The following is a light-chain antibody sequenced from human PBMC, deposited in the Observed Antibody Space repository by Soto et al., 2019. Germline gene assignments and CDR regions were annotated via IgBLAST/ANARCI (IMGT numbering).Light chain of an antibody. J-gene: IGKJ1*01. CDR3: QKYNSYSGT. V-gene: IGKV1-5*01. CDR1: QSITGY. CDR2: DAS. Sequence: DIQMTHSPSSRSASVGDRVTLTWRASQSITGYLNWYQQKPGKAPKLLIYDASSLESGVPSRFSGSGSGTEFTLTISSLQPDDFATYYCQKYNSYSGTFGQGTKGDIK.